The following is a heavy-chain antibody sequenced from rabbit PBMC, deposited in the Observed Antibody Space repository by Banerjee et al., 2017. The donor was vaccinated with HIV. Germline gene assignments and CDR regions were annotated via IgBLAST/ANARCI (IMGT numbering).Heavy chain of an antibody. CDR3: AREYAGYGYDSYGMDL. CDR2: IYTGDGAT. J-gene: IGHJ6*01. CDR1: GFSFSDNRY. V-gene: IGHV1S40*01. D-gene: IGHD6-1*01. Sequence: QSLEESGGDLVKPGASLTLTCTASGFSFSDNRYMCWVRQAPGKGLEWIACIYTGDGATYYASWAKGRFTISKTSSTTVTLQMTSLTAADTATYFCAREYAGYGYDSYGMDLWGPGTLVTVS.